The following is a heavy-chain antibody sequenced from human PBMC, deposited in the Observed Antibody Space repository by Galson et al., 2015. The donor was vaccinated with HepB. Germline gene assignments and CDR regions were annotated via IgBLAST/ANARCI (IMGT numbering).Heavy chain of an antibody. D-gene: IGHD6-13*01. Sequence: SLRLSCAASGFTFSNNAMAWVRQAPGKGLEWVSTISSSGENTYYPDAMKGRFTISRDNSRNTLSLQMNSLRAEDTAVYYCAKEFWQLVFDYWGQGTLVTVSS. J-gene: IGHJ4*02. CDR2: ISSSGENT. V-gene: IGHV3-23*01. CDR1: GFTFSNNA. CDR3: AKEFWQLVFDY.